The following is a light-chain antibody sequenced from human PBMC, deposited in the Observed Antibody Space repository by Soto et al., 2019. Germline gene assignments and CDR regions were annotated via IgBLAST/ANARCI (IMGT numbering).Light chain of an antibody. J-gene: IGKJ4*01. CDR1: QAIGNY. CDR3: QQYDDLPFT. V-gene: IGKV1-33*01. CDR2: EAS. Sequence: DIQMTQSPSSLSASVGDRVTITCQASQAIGNYLTWYQQKPGKAPKLLIYEASNLETGVPSRFSGSGSGIDFTFTINSLQPEDIATYYCQQYDDLPFTFGGGTKVEIK.